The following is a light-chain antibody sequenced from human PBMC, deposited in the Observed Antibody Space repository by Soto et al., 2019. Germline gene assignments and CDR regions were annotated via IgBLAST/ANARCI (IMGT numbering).Light chain of an antibody. CDR3: QQYNDRPRT. V-gene: IGKV3-15*01. CDR1: QFVSTN. J-gene: IGKJ1*01. Sequence: ELVITQSPATLSVSPGERATLSCRASQFVSTNLAWYQQGPGQAPRLLIYGASTRAIGVPARFSGSGSGTEFTLTISSLQSEDFAVYYCQQYNDRPRTFGQGTKVDIK. CDR2: GAS.